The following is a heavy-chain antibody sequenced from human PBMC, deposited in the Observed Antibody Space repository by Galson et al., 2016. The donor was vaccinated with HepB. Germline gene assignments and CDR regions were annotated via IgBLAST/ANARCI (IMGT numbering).Heavy chain of an antibody. J-gene: IGHJ3*01. CDR3: ARGDMIRGVIAADPLDF. D-gene: IGHD3-10*01. CDR2: IYWDDDK. CDR1: GFSLSTSGMT. Sequence: PALVKPTQTLTLTCTFSGFSLSTSGMTVGWIRQPPGKALEWLALIYWDDDKRFSPSLMTRLTITKDTSKNQVVLRLTDVDPLDTAPYYCARGDMIRGVIAADPLDFWGQGTMVTVSS. V-gene: IGHV2-5*02.